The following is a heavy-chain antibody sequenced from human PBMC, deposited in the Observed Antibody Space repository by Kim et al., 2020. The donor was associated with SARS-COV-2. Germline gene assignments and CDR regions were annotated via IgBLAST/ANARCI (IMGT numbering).Heavy chain of an antibody. CDR3: PRAYYYGIDV. D-gene: IGHD3-16*01. Sequence: ADSVQVRLTISRDNAKSTLYLQMNSLSAEDTAVYYCPRAYYYGIDVWGQGTTVTVSS. J-gene: IGHJ6*02. V-gene: IGHV3-74*01.